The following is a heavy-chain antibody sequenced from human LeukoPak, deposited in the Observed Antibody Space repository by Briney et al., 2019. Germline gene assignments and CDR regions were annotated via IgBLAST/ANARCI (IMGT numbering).Heavy chain of an antibody. CDR3: ARDTYDILTGYFSGFVWFDP. D-gene: IGHD3-9*01. V-gene: IGHV4-34*01. J-gene: IGHJ5*02. Sequence: PSETLSLTCAVYGGSFSGYYWSWIRQPPGKGLEWIGEINHSGSTNYNPSLKSRVTISVDTSKNQFSLKLSSVTAADTAVYYCARDTYDILTGYFSGFVWFDPWGQGTLVTVSS. CDR2: INHSGST. CDR1: GGSFSGYY.